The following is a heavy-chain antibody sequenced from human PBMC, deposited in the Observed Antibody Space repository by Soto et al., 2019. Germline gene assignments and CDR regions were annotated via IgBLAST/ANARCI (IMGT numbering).Heavy chain of an antibody. V-gene: IGHV1-18*01. J-gene: IGHJ4*02. CDR1: GYTFINYG. Sequence: QGQLVQSGVEVKKPGASVKVSCKASGYTFINYGIGWVRQAPGQGLEWMGWITVNSGNTNYPQKFQGRVTMTTDTSTSTAYMEWRSLTADDTAVYYCGRGLGGGWYYFDYWGPGTLVTVSS. CDR3: GRGLGGGWYYFDY. D-gene: IGHD6-19*01. CDR2: ITVNSGNT.